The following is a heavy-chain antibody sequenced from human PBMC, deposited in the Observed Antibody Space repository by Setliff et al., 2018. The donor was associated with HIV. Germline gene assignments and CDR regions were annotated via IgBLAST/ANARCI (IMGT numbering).Heavy chain of an antibody. CDR2: FDPQDGET. D-gene: IGHD5-12*01. CDR3: AIDGAGGWLRPMPDY. V-gene: IGHV1-24*01. Sequence: GASVKVSCKVYGFTLSEVSIHWVRQAPGKGLKWMGYFDPQDGETVYAQKFQGRVTMTEDTSTDTAYMEMSGLRSEDTAVYYCAIDGAGGWLRPMPDYWGQGTLVTVS. CDR1: GFTLSEVS. J-gene: IGHJ4*02.